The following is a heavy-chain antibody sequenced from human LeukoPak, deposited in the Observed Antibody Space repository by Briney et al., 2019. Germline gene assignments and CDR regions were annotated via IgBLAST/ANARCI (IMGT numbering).Heavy chain of an antibody. Sequence: ASVKVSCXASGYTFTGYYMHWVRLAPGQGLEWMGWINPNSGGTNYAQKFQGRVTMTRDTSISTAYMELSRLRSDDTAVYYCARDHCSGGSCYSDWFDPWGQGTLVTVSS. CDR2: INPNSGGT. CDR1: GYTFTGYY. J-gene: IGHJ5*02. D-gene: IGHD2-15*01. V-gene: IGHV1-2*02. CDR3: ARDHCSGGSCYSDWFDP.